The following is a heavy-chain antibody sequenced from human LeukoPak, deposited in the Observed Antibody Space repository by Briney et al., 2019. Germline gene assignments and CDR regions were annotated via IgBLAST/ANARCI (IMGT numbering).Heavy chain of an antibody. D-gene: IGHD7-27*01. CDR2: ISGSGEST. V-gene: IGHV3-23*01. Sequence: PGGSLRLSCAASGFIFSNYAINWIRQAPGKGLEWVSEISGSGESTYYRDSVKGRFTISRDNSKNTLYLQMNSLRAGDTAIYYCARENWDFDYWSQGTLVTVSS. J-gene: IGHJ4*02. CDR3: ARENWDFDY. CDR1: GFIFSNYA.